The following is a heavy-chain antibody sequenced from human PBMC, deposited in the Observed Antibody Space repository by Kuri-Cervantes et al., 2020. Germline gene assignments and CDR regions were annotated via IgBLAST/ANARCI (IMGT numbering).Heavy chain of an antibody. CDR1: GFTFSDYY. Sequence: GSLRLSCAASGFTFSDYYMSWIRQPPGKGLEWIGEINHSGNSNYNPSLKSRVTISVDTSKNQFSLKLSSVTAADTAVYYCARARLRFLEGVDYWGQGTLVTVSS. V-gene: IGHV4-34*01. CDR3: ARARLRFLEGVDY. CDR2: INHSGNS. J-gene: IGHJ4*02. D-gene: IGHD3-3*01.